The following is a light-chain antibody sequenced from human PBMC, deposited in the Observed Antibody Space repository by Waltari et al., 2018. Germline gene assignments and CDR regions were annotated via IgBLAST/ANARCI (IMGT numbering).Light chain of an antibody. V-gene: IGKV1-39*01. CDR1: ETITNY. CDR3: QQNYNFPT. Sequence: DIQMTQSPSSLSTSVGARVTITCRASETITNYLNWYQQKPGKGPKLLNYGASSLQSGVPSRCSGSGSGTEFTITISNLQPEDFATYYCQQNYNFPTFGQGTRLEIK. J-gene: IGKJ5*01. CDR2: GAS.